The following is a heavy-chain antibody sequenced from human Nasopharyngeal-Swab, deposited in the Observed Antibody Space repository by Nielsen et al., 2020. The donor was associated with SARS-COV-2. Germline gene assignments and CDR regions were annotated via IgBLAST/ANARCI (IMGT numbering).Heavy chain of an antibody. Sequence: GSLRLSCTVSGGSISSHYWSWIRQPPGKGLEWIGSIYHSGSTYYNPSLKSRVTISVDTSKNQFSLKLSSVTAADTAVYYCAREGPTYYSYYMDVWGKGITVTVSS. CDR2: IYHSGST. V-gene: IGHV4-59*11. CDR1: GGSISSHY. J-gene: IGHJ6*03. CDR3: AREGPTYYSYYMDV.